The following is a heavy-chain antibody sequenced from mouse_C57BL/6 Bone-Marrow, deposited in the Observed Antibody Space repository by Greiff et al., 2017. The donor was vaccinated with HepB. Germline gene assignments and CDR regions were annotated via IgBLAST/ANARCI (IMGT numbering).Heavy chain of an antibody. CDR2: ISNGGGST. J-gene: IGHJ4*01. V-gene: IGHV5-12*01. CDR3: ARRSKGYAMDY. Sequence: EVKLMESGGGLVQPGGSLKLSCAASGFTFSDYYMYWVRQTPEKRLEWVAYISNGGGSTYYPDTVKGRFTISRDNAKNTLYLQMSRLKSEDTAMYYCARRSKGYAMDYWGQGTSVTVSS. D-gene: IGHD1-3*01. CDR1: GFTFSDYY.